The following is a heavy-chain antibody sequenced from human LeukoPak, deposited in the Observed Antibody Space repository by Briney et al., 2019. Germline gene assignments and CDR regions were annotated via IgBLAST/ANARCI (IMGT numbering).Heavy chain of an antibody. V-gene: IGHV3-7*01. D-gene: IGHD3-10*01. CDR3: ARTIRGY. J-gene: IGHJ4*02. Sequence: PGGSLRLSCAASGFTFSNYWMSWVRQAPGKGLEWVANIKDDGSEKYYVDSVKGRFTISRDNAKSSLYLQMNSLRAEDTAVYYCARTIRGYWGQGTLVTVSS. CDR2: IKDDGSEK. CDR1: GFTFSNYW.